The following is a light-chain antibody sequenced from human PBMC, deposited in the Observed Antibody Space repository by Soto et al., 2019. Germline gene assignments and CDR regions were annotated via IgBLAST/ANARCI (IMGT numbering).Light chain of an antibody. Sequence: DIQMTQSPSSLSASVGDRVTITCRASQAISSHLAWYQQKPGKAPKLLIYDASNLKTGVPSRFSGSGSGTDFTFTISSLQPEDIATYYCQHYDSLPPTCGQGTRLEIK. CDR2: DAS. J-gene: IGKJ5*01. CDR3: QHYDSLPPT. CDR1: QAISSH. V-gene: IGKV1-33*01.